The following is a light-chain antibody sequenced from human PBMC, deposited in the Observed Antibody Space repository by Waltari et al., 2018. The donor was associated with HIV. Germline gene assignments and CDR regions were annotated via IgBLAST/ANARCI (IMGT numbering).Light chain of an antibody. CDR3: QSYDNSVSDSVV. CDR2: GAN. V-gene: IGLV1-40*01. Sequence: QSVLTQPPSVSGAPGQRVTIPCTGSPNIGAGYDVQWYQQLPGTAPKLLIYGANNRPSGVPDRFSGSKSGASASLAIAGLQAEDEADYYCQSYDNSVSDSVVFGGGTKVTVL. CDR1: SPNIGAGYD. J-gene: IGLJ3*02.